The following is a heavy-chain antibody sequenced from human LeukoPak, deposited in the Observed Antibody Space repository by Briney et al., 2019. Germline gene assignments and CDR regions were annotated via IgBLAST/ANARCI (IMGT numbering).Heavy chain of an antibody. J-gene: IGHJ4*02. Sequence: TLSLTCSVSGGSISRSDYYWSWIRQPPGKALEWLALIYGNGDKRYNPSLESRLTITKDTSRNQVVLTMTNMDPVDTATYYCAHENPRFDYWGQGTLVTVSS. CDR3: AHENPRFDY. CDR2: IYGNGDK. V-gene: IGHV2-5*01. CDR1: GGSISRSDYY.